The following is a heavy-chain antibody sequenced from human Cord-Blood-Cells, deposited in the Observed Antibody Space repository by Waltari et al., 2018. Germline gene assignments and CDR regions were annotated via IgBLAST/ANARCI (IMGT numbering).Heavy chain of an antibody. CDR1: GFTLSDYY. Sequence: QVQLVESGGGLVKPGGSLRPSCAASGFTLSDYYLSWLRQAPGKGLEWVSYISSSGSTIYYADSVKGRFTISRDNAKNSLYLQMNSLRAEDTAVYYCARYKAIYSYYYGMDVWGQGTTVTVSS. CDR2: ISSSGSTI. D-gene: IGHD1-1*01. V-gene: IGHV3-11*01. CDR3: ARYKAIYSYYYGMDV. J-gene: IGHJ6*02.